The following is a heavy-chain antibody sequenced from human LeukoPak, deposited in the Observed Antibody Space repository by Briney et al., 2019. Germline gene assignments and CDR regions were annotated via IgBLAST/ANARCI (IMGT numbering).Heavy chain of an antibody. J-gene: IGHJ4*02. CDR2: ISWNSGSI. CDR3: AKAPSGWWNYFDY. Sequence: GGSLRLSCAASGFTFDDYAMHWVRQVPGKGLEWVSGISWNSGSIGYADSVKGRFTISRDNAKNSLYLQMNSLRAEDTALYYCAKAPSGWWNYFDYWGQGTLVTVSS. V-gene: IGHV3-9*01. CDR1: GFTFDDYA. D-gene: IGHD6-19*01.